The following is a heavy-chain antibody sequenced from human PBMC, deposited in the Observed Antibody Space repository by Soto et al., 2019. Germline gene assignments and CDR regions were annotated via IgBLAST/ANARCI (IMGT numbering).Heavy chain of an antibody. Sequence: QVQLVESGGGVVQPGRSLRLSCAASGFTFSSYAMHWVRQAPGKGLEWGAVISYDGSNKYYADSVKGRFTISSDNSKNTLYLPMNSLRAEDTAVYYCASGSTPLGWFDPWGQGTLVTVSS. CDR2: ISYDGSNK. D-gene: IGHD2-2*01. J-gene: IGHJ5*02. CDR1: GFTFSSYA. CDR3: ASGSTPLGWFDP. V-gene: IGHV3-30-3*01.